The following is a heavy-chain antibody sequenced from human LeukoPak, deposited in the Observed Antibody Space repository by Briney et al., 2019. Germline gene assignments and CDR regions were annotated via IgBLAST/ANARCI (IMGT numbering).Heavy chain of an antibody. V-gene: IGHV4-59*01. CDR1: GGSISSYY. CDR2: IYYSGST. Sequence: SETLSLSCTVSGGSISSYYWSWIRQPPGKGLEWIGYIYYSGSTNYNPSLKSRVTISVDTSKNQFSLKLSSVTAADTAVYYCARVEGRGRSGSYYSYGMDVWGQGTTVTVSS. CDR3: ARVEGRGRSGSYYSYGMDV. J-gene: IGHJ6*02. D-gene: IGHD3-10*01.